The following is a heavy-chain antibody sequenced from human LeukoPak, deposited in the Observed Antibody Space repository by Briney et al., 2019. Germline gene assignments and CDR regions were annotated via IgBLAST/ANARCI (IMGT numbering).Heavy chain of an antibody. Sequence: GGSLRLSCAASGFTFSSYSMNWVRQAPGKGLGWVSSISSSSSYIYYADSVKGRFTISRDNAKNSLYLQMNSLRAEDTAVYYCARDPYCSGGSYYYWGQGTLVTVSS. CDR1: GFTFSSYS. CDR3: ARDPYCSGGSYYY. J-gene: IGHJ4*02. D-gene: IGHD2-15*01. V-gene: IGHV3-21*01. CDR2: ISSSSSYI.